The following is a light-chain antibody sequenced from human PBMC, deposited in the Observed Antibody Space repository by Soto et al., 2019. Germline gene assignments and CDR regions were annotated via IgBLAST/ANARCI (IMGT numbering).Light chain of an antibody. CDR3: QQYNEWPQIT. Sequence: EIVMTQSPATLSVSPGERATLSCRASQSVSSNLAWYQQKPGQPPRLLISDASTRATGIPARFSGSGSASEFTLTISSLQSEDFAVYYCQQYNEWPQITFGQGTRLEI. CDR1: QSVSSN. J-gene: IGKJ5*01. CDR2: DAS. V-gene: IGKV3D-15*01.